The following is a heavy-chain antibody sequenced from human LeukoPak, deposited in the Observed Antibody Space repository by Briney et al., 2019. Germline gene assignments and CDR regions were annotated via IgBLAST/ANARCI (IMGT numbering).Heavy chain of an antibody. D-gene: IGHD3-22*01. CDR3: ARGYDSSGVDY. CDR2: IFYSGRT. J-gene: IGHJ4*02. V-gene: IGHV4-28*01. CDR1: GYSLTNSDW. Sequence: SETLSLTCAVSGYSLTNSDWWGWIRQPPGKGLEWIGYIFYSGRTFYNPSLKSRVTMSVDTSENQFSLKLTSVTAVYTAVYYCARGYDSSGVDYWGQGTLVTVSS.